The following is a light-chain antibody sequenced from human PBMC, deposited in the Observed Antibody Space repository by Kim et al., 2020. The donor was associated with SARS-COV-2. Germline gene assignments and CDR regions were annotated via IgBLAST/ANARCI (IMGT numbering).Light chain of an antibody. J-gene: IGLJ3*02. CDR1: SIGTKS. V-gene: IGLV3-21*04. CDR3: QVWDTNSDHVV. CDR2: SDR. Sequence: PGQTAEITCGGNSIGTKSVHWYQQRPGQAPVVVIYSDRERPSGIPERVSGANSGSTATLTLSGVEAGDEADYYCQVWDTNSDHVVFGGGTQLTVL.